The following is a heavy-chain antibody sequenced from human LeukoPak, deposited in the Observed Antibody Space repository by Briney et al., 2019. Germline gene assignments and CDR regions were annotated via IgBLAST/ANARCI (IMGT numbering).Heavy chain of an antibody. J-gene: IGHJ6*03. CDR1: GYSINSDY. CDR2: INQSGST. Sequence: SETLSLTCTVSGYSINSDYWGWIRQPPGKGLEWIGSINQSGSTYHNPSLKSRVTMSVDTSKNQFSLKLSSVTAADTAMYYCAREVADYGGYYYYHYMDVWGKGTTVTISS. D-gene: IGHD4-23*01. V-gene: IGHV4-38-2*02. CDR3: AREVADYGGYYYYHYMDV.